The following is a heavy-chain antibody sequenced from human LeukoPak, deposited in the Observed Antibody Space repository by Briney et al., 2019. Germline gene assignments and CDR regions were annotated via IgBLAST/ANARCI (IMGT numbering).Heavy chain of an antibody. CDR1: GGSISSYY. D-gene: IGHD6-13*01. CDR3: ARLEYSSSWYGYYYYYMDV. V-gene: IGHV4-34*01. J-gene: IGHJ6*03. Sequence: SETLSLTCTVSGGSISSYYWSWIRQPPGKGLEWIGEINHSGSTNYNPSLKSRVTISVDTSKNQFSLKLSSGTAADTAVYYCARLEYSSSWYGYYYYYMDVWGKGTTVTVSS. CDR2: INHSGST.